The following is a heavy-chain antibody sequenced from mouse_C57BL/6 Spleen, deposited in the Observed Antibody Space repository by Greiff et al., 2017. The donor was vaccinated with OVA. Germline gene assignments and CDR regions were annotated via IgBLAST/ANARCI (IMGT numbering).Heavy chain of an antibody. CDR3: ARSAAQATSFAY. V-gene: IGHV1-82*01. CDR1: GYAFSSSW. D-gene: IGHD3-2*02. Sequence: QVQLKQSGPELVKPGASVKISCKASGYAFSSSWMNWVKQRPGKGLEWIGRIYPGDGDTNYNGKFKGKATLTADKSSSTAYMQLSSLTSEDSAVYFCARSAAQATSFAYWGQGTLVTVSA. J-gene: IGHJ3*01. CDR2: IYPGDGDT.